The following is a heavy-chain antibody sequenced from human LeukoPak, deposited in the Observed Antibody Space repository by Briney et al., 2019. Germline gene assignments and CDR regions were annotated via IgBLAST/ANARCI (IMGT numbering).Heavy chain of an antibody. CDR1: GFTFSSYA. D-gene: IGHD3-3*01. Sequence: GGSLRLSCAASGFTFSSYAMSWVRQAPGKGLEWVSAISGSGGSTYYADSVKGRFTISRDNSKNTLYLQMNSLRAEDTAVYYCARANRHYDRIYYMDVWGKGTTVTVSS. J-gene: IGHJ6*03. CDR3: ARANRHYDRIYYMDV. V-gene: IGHV3-23*01. CDR2: ISGSGGST.